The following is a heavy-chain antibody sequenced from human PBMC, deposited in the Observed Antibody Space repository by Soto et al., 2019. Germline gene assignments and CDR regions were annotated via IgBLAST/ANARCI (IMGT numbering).Heavy chain of an antibody. D-gene: IGHD6-19*01. CDR2: IYHSGST. CDR3: ARDSGGQWLVRGSYFDY. J-gene: IGHJ4*02. V-gene: IGHV4-4*02. CDR1: GGSISSSNW. Sequence: QVQLQESGPGLVKPSGTLSLTCAVSGGSISSSNWWSWVRQPPGKGLEWIGEIYHSGSTNYNPSLKSRVTIAVDKSKNQFSLKLSSVTAADTAGYYCARDSGGQWLVRGSYFDYWGQGTLVTVSS.